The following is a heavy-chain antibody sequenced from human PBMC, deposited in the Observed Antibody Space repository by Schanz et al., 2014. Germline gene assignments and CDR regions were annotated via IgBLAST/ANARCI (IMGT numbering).Heavy chain of an antibody. Sequence: EVQLLESGGGLVQPGGSLRLSCAASGFTFSSYAMSWVRQAPGKGLEWVSAISGSGGSTYYADSVKGRFAISRVNSKSAQNLQMNRMSAEDAAVSYCAKGRCGELCAFDNWGQGTMVTVSS. V-gene: IGHV3-23*01. D-gene: IGHD3-10*01. CDR3: AKGRCGELCAFDN. CDR1: GFTFSSYA. CDR2: ISGSGGST. J-gene: IGHJ3*02.